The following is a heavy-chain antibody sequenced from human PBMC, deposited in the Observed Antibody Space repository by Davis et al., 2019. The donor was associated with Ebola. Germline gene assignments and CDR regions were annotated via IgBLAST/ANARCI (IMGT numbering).Heavy chain of an antibody. J-gene: IGHJ6*04. D-gene: IGHD2-15*01. CDR1: GYTFTSYG. Sequence: AASVKVSCKASGYTFTSYGITWVRQAPGQGLEWMGIINPSGGSTSYAQKFQGRVTMTRDTSTSTVYMELSSLRSEDTAVYYCAREYVVVVAATDYWYYGMDVWGKGTTVTVSS. CDR2: INPSGGST. CDR3: AREYVVVVAATDYWYYGMDV. V-gene: IGHV1-46*01.